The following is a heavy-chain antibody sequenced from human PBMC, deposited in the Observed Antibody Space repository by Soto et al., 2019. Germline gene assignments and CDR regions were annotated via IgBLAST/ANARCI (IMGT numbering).Heavy chain of an antibody. CDR2: LYYGRRA. Sequence: QVQLQESGPGLVKPSETLSLTCAVSGDSISSYYCMWIRQPPGKGLESIGYLYYGRRANYNPSLQSRVTLSVDTSTNQCSLTLSSMTAADTAVYYCALRSMAVVPEYWGQGTLVTVSS. J-gene: IGHJ4*02. D-gene: IGHD3-22*01. V-gene: IGHV4-59*01. CDR1: GDSISSYY. CDR3: ALRSMAVVPEY.